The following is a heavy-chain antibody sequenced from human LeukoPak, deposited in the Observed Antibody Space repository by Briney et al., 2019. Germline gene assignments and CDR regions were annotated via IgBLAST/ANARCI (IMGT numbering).Heavy chain of an antibody. CDR1: GYTFTSYD. J-gene: IGHJ4*02. D-gene: IGHD3-10*01. CDR3: ARFDLQRGGDY. CDR2: MNPNSGNT. V-gene: IGHV1-8*01. Sequence: ASVKVSCKASGYTFTSYDINWVRQATGQGLEWMGWMNPNSGNTGYALKFQGRVTMTRNTSISTAYMELSSLRSEDTAVYYCARFDLQRGGDYWGQGTLVTVSS.